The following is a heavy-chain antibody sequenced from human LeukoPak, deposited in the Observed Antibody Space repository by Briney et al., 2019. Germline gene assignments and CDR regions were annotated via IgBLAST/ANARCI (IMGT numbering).Heavy chain of an antibody. V-gene: IGHV4-31*03. CDR3: ARAGDLVVVAASKNWFDP. CDR1: GGSISSGGYD. D-gene: IGHD2-15*01. Sequence: PSETLSLTCTVSGGSISSGGYDWSWIHQHPGKGLEWIGYIYYSGSTYYNPSLKSRVTISVDTSKNQFSLKLSSVTAADTAVYYCARAGDLVVVAASKNWFDPWGQGTLVTVSS. CDR2: IYYSGST. J-gene: IGHJ5*02.